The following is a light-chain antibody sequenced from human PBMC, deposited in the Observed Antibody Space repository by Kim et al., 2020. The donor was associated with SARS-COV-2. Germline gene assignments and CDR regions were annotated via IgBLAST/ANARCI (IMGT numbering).Light chain of an antibody. J-gene: IGKJ5*01. Sequence: DVVMTQSQLSLPVTLGQPASISCRSSQSLVHSDGNTYLSWFQQRPGQSPRRLIYMVSNRDSGVPDRFSGSGSGTDFTLKISRLEAEDVGVYYCMQGTHWPPITFGQGTRLEIK. V-gene: IGKV2-30*02. CDR2: MVS. CDR1: QSLVHSDGNTY. CDR3: MQGTHWPPIT.